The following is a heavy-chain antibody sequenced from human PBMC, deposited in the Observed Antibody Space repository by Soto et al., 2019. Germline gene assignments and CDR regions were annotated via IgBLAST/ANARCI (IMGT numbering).Heavy chain of an antibody. Sequence: PSETLSLTCVVSGYSISSGYYWGWIRQPPGKGLEWIGSIYRSGTTYYNPSLKSRVTISLDTSRNQFSLKLTSVTAAVTAVYYCARSLLTSSWYAGSWGQGTLVTVSS. CDR2: IYRSGTT. CDR1: GYSISSGYY. V-gene: IGHV4-38-2*01. CDR3: ARSLLTSSWYAGS. J-gene: IGHJ5*02. D-gene: IGHD6-13*01.